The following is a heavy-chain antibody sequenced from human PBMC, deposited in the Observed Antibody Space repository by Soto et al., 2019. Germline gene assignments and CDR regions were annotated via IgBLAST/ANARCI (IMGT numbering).Heavy chain of an antibody. Sequence: PGGSLRLSCAASGFNFINSYMHWVRQAPGKGLEWVSGITWNSRVLAYADSVKGRFTISRDNARNSLYLQMDSLRDEDTALYYCAKGRYDFWSPYYFDSWGQGTLVTVSS. CDR1: GFNFINSY. CDR3: AKGRYDFWSPYYFDS. CDR2: ITWNSRVL. J-gene: IGHJ4*02. D-gene: IGHD3-3*01. V-gene: IGHV3-9*01.